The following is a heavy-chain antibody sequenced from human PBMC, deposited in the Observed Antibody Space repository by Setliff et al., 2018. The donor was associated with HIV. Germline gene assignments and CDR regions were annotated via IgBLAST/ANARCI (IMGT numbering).Heavy chain of an antibody. CDR3: ARGRRSSGWYVDH. Sequence: SETLSLTCTVSGGSISSGSYYWSWIRQHAGKGLEWIGHIYTSRSTNHNPSLKSRVTISVDKSPNQFSLKLSSVAAADTAVYYCARGRRSSGWYVDHWGQGTLVTVSS. CDR1: GGSISSGSYY. J-gene: IGHJ4*02. V-gene: IGHV4-61*09. D-gene: IGHD6-19*01. CDR2: IYTSRST.